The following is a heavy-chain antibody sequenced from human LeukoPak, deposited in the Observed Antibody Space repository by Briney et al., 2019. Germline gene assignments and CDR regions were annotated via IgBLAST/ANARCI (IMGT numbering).Heavy chain of an antibody. Sequence: PGGSLRLSCAASGFTFNSYTMNWVRQAPGKGLEWVSCVSKSSDYIYYADSVRGRFTISRDNAKNLVYLEMNSLRGEDTGVYYCVREEDRRAIRTSDGLDVWGEGTTVTVSP. D-gene: IGHD2-15*01. CDR1: GFTFNSYT. V-gene: IGHV3-21*01. J-gene: IGHJ6*04. CDR2: VSKSSDYI. CDR3: VREEDRRAIRTSDGLDV.